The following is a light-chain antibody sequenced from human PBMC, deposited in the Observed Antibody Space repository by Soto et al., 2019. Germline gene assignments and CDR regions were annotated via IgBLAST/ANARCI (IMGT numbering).Light chain of an antibody. CDR1: RDISSS. CDR3: QQYKTWRT. CDR2: AAS. J-gene: IGKJ1*01. V-gene: IGKV3-15*01. Sequence: VVMTQSPVTLSVSPGERVTLSCRASRDISSSLAWYQQKPGQGPRLLIYAASTRAGGIPDRFSGSGAETEFTLTITSLQSDDFAVYYWQQYKTWRTFGQGAKVEIK.